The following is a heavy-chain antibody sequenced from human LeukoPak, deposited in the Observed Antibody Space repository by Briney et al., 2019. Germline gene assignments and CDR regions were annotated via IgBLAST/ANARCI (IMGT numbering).Heavy chain of an antibody. V-gene: IGHV1-2*02. D-gene: IGHD5-18*01. CDR3: ARVEKRGYSYGYPFY. CDR2: INPNSGGT. CDR1: GYTFTGYY. Sequence: ASVKVSYKASGYTFTGYYMHWVRQAPGQGLEWMGWINPNSGGTNYAQKFQGRVTMTRDTSISTAYMELSRLRSDDTAVYYCARVEKRGYSYGYPFYWGQGTLVTVSS. J-gene: IGHJ4*02.